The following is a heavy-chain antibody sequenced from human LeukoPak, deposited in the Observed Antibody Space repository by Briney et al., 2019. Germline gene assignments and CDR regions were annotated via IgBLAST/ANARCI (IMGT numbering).Heavy chain of an antibody. CDR2: INPSGGST. J-gene: IGHJ4*02. CDR1: GYTFTGYY. CDR3: ARAAIAAAGTIRYFDY. Sequence: ASVKVSCKASGYTFTGYYMHWVRQAPGQGLEWMGIINPSGGSTSYAQKFQGRVTMTRDTSTSTVYMELSSLRSEDTAVYYCARAAIAAAGTIRYFDYWGQGNPGHRLL. D-gene: IGHD6-13*01. V-gene: IGHV1-46*01.